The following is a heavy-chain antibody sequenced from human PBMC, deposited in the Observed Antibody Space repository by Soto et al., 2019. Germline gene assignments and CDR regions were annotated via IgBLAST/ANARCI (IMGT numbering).Heavy chain of an antibody. Sequence: GGSLRLSCAASGFTFSSYDMHWVRQATGKGLEWVSAIGTAGDTYYPGSVKGRFTISRENAKNSLYLQMNSLRAGDTAVYYCARINREQLDDYYHYYMDVWGKGTTVTVSS. CDR3: ARINREQLDDYYHYYMDV. CDR2: IGTAGDT. D-gene: IGHD6-6*01. V-gene: IGHV3-13*01. CDR1: GFTFSSYD. J-gene: IGHJ6*03.